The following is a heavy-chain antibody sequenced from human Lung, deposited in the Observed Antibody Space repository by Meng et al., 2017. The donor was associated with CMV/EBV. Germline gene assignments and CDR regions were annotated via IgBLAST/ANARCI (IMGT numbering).Heavy chain of an antibody. CDR3: AKDLGGETDFWSGYLYYLYYYGMDV. Sequence: GEXXTISCAASGFTFSSYAMSWVRQAPGKGLEWVSAISGSGGSTYYADSVKGRFTISRDNSKNTLYLQMNSLTAEGTAVYYCAKDLGGETDFWSGYLYYLYYYGMDVXRQGXTVTVSS. CDR2: ISGSGGST. V-gene: IGHV3-23*01. CDR1: GFTFSSYA. J-gene: IGHJ6*02. D-gene: IGHD3-3*01.